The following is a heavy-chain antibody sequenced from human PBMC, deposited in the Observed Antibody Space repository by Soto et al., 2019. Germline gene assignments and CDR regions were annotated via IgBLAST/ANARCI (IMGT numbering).Heavy chain of an antibody. CDR1: GYAFTTYG. D-gene: IGHD3-10*01. Sequence: QVHLVQSGAEVKKPGASVKVSCKGSGYAFTTYGITWVRQAPGQGLEWMGWISAHNGNTNYAQKLQGRVTVARDTSTSAAYIELRSLRTNDTAVYDCARGGYGAHWGPGALVTGSS. V-gene: IGHV1-18*01. J-gene: IGHJ4*02. CDR3: ARGGYGAH. CDR2: ISAHNGNT.